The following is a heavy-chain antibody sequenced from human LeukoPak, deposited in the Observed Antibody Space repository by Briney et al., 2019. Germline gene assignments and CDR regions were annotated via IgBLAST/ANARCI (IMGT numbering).Heavy chain of an antibody. J-gene: IGHJ6*03. CDR1: GGSISSGSYY. D-gene: IGHD3-16*01. CDR2: IYTSGST. CDR3: ARTGFSGGRSYYYYMDV. Sequence: SETLSLTCTDSGGSISSGSYYWSWIRQPAGKGLGWIGRIYTSGSTNYNPSLKRRVTISVDTSKNHFSLKLSSVPAADTAVYYCARTGFSGGRSYYYYMDVWGKGTTVTVSS. V-gene: IGHV4-61*02.